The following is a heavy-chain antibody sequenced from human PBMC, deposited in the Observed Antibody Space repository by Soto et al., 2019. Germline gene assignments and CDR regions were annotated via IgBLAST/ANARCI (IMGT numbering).Heavy chain of an antibody. CDR1: GYTFTSYG. J-gene: IGHJ4*02. CDR3: ARARHYYYGSGSYFDY. CDR2: ISAYNGNT. D-gene: IGHD3-10*01. V-gene: IGHV1-18*04. Sequence: ASVKVSCKASGYTFTSYGISWVRQAPGQGLEWMGWISAYNGNTNYAQKLQGRVTMTTDTSTSTAYMGLRSLRSDDTAVYYCARARHYYYGSGSYFDYWGQGTLVTVSS.